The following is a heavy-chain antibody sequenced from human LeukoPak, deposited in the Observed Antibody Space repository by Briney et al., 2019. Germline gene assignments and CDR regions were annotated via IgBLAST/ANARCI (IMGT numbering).Heavy chain of an antibody. J-gene: IGHJ4*02. V-gene: IGHV4-4*02. D-gene: IGHD1-26*01. CDR3: ARLNTIGGTYPHNDY. CDR1: GGSISNTNW. Sequence: SETLSLTCGVSGGSISNTNWWSWVRQPPGQGLEWIGEISLTGLTHYNPSLESRVTVSLGKSKNQLSLNLTSVTAADTAVYYCARLNTIGGTYPHNDYWGRGILVTVSS. CDR2: ISLTGLT.